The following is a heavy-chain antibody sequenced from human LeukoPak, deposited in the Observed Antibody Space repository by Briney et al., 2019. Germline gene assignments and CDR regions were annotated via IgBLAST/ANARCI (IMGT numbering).Heavy chain of an antibody. J-gene: IGHJ5*02. D-gene: IGHD3-9*01. V-gene: IGHV4-39*07. CDR2: IYCGGST. CDR1: GGSISSSSYY. Sequence: SETLSLTCTVSGGSISSSSYYWGWIRQPPGRGLVWIGSIYCGGSTYYNPSLKSRVTISVDTSKNQFSLKLSSVTAADTAVYYCARGGRRYFDWLLSDWFDPWGQGTLVTVSS. CDR3: ARGGRRYFDWLLSDWFDP.